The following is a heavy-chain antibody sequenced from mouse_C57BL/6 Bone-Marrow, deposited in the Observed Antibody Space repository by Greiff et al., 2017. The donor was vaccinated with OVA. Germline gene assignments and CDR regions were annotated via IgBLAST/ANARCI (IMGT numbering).Heavy chain of an antibody. V-gene: IGHV5-17*01. CDR2: ISSGSSSI. J-gene: IGHJ2*01. CDR3: ARGVTTVVASDY. D-gene: IGHD1-1*01. Sequence: EVHLVESGGGLVKPGGSLKLSCAASGFTFSDYGMHWVRQAPEQGLEWVAYISSGSSSIYYADTVKGRFTISRDNAKNTLFLQMTSLRSEDTAMDYCARGVTTVVASDYWGQGTTLTVSA. CDR1: GFTFSDYG.